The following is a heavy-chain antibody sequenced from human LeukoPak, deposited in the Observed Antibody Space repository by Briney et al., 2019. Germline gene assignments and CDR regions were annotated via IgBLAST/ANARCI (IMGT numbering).Heavy chain of an antibody. CDR1: GFTFSSYW. Sequence: PGGSLRLSCAASGFTFSSYWMHWVRQAPGKGLVWVSRINSDGSSTSYADSVKARFTISRDNAKSTLYLQMNSLRAEDTAVYYCARGSGSAWGYAFDIWGQGTMVTVSS. CDR3: ARGSGSAWGYAFDI. J-gene: IGHJ3*02. V-gene: IGHV3-74*01. D-gene: IGHD6-19*01. CDR2: INSDGSST.